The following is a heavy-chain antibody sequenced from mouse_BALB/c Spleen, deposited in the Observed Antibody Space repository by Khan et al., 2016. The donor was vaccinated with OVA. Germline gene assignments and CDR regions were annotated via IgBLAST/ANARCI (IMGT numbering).Heavy chain of an antibody. Sequence: QLEESGPGLVKPSQSLSLTCTVTGYSITSDYAWNWIRQFPGNKLEWMGYISYSGSTNYNPALKSRISITRDTSKNQFFLQLNSVTTEDTATXYCARDGSRYNYAMDYWGQGTSVTVSS. CDR1: GYSITSDYA. CDR2: ISYSGST. D-gene: IGHD2-3*01. CDR3: ARDGSRYNYAMDY. V-gene: IGHV3-2*02. J-gene: IGHJ4*01.